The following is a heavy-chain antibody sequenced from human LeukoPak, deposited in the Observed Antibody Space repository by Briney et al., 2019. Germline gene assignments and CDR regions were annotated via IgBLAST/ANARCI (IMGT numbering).Heavy chain of an antibody. D-gene: IGHD3-22*01. Sequence: PGGSLRLSCAASGFTFDDYAMHWVRQAPGEGLEGVSLIRWDGGSTYYADSVQGRFIISRDNSKNSLYLQMNSLRPEDTALYYCALNSTGYYYDYWGQGTLVTVSS. J-gene: IGHJ4*02. CDR1: GFTFDDYA. CDR2: IRWDGGST. CDR3: ALNSTGYYYDY. V-gene: IGHV3-43D*04.